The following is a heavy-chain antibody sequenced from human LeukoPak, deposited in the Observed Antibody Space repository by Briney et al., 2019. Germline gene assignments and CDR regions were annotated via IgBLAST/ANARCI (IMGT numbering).Heavy chain of an antibody. CDR3: ARGYILNDAFDI. Sequence: ASVKVSCKASGYTFTGYYMHWVRQAPGQGLEWMGWNNPNSGGTNYAQKFQGRVTMTRDTSISTAYMELSRLRSDDTAVYYCARGYILNDAFDIWGQGTMVTVSS. D-gene: IGHD5-12*01. CDR2: NNPNSGGT. V-gene: IGHV1-2*02. CDR1: GYTFTGYY. J-gene: IGHJ3*02.